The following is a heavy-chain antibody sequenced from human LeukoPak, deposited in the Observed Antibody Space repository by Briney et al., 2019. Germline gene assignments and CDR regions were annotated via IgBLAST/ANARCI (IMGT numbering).Heavy chain of an antibody. CDR3: AKDACSSTSCPVDY. J-gene: IGHJ4*02. Sequence: PGGSLRLSCAASGFTFSSYGMHWVRQAPGKGLEWVAFIRYDGSNKYYADSVKGRFTISRDNSKNTLYLQMNSLRAEDTAVYYCAKDACSSTSCPVDYWGQGTLVTVSS. CDR1: GFTFSSYG. V-gene: IGHV3-30*02. CDR2: IRYDGSNK. D-gene: IGHD2-2*01.